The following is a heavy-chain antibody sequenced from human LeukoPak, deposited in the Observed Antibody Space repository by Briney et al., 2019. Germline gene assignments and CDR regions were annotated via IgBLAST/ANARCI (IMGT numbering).Heavy chain of an antibody. J-gene: IGHJ1*01. Sequence: GGSLRLSCAASGFTFSTYWMHWVRQAPGKGLVWVSRIKSDGSTNYADSVKGRFTISRDNAKNTVSLQMNSLRPEDTDVYYCARAPSEIGGYYPEYFRHWGQGTLVTASS. CDR1: GFTFSTYW. CDR3: ARAPSEIGGYYPEYFRH. CDR2: IKSDGST. D-gene: IGHD3-22*01. V-gene: IGHV3-74*01.